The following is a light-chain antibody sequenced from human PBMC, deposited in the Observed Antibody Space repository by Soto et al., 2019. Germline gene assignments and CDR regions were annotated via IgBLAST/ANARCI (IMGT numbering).Light chain of an antibody. J-gene: IGLJ1*01. CDR1: SSDVGGYDY. CDR2: EVS. CDR3: SSYTSGSTYV. V-gene: IGLV2-14*01. Sequence: QSVLTQPASVSGSPGQSITISCTGTSSDVGGYDYVSWYQLHPGKAPKLMVFEVSNRPSGVSYRFSGSKSGNTASLTISGLQAEDEADYFCSSYTSGSTYVFGTGTKVTV.